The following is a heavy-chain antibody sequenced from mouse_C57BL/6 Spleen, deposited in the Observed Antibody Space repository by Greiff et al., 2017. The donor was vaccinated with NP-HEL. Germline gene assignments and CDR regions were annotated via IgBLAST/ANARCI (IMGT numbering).Heavy chain of an antibody. D-gene: IGHD2-2*01. CDR2: INPSSGYT. CDR3: ARSMVTTKAWLAY. J-gene: IGHJ3*01. V-gene: IGHV1-7*01. CDR1: GYTFTSYW. Sequence: VQLQQSGAELAKPGASVKLSCKASGYTFTSYWMHWVKQRPGQGLEWIGNINPSSGYTKYNQKFKDQATLTADKSSSTAYMQLSSLTYEDSAVYDCARSMVTTKAWLAYWGQGTLVTVSA.